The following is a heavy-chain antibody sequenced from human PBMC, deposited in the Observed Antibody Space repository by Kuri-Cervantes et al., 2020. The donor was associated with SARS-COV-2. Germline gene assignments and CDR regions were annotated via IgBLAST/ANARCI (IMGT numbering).Heavy chain of an antibody. V-gene: IGHV3-23*03. Sequence: GGSLRLSCAASGFTFSNYAMSWVRQAPGKGLEWVSVIYTGGSTTYYADSVKGRFTISRDNAKNSLYLQMNSLRAEDTAVYYCARGITMIVATAFYGMDVWGQGTTVTVSS. CDR1: GFTFSNYA. D-gene: IGHD3-22*01. CDR2: IYTGGSTT. J-gene: IGHJ6*02. CDR3: ARGITMIVATAFYGMDV.